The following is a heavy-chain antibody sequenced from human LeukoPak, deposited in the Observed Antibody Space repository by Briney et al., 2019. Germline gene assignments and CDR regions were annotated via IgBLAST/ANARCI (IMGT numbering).Heavy chain of an antibody. V-gene: IGHV3-72*01. CDR3: TIVTTIAGYHYPMGV. D-gene: IGHD3-16*02. CDR2: SRNKANSYTT. Sequence: PGGSLRLSCAASGITSSDHYMDWVRQAPGKGLEWVGRSRNKANSYTTDYAASVRGRFTISRDDSENSLFLQMNSLKIEDTAVYYCTIVTTIAGYHYPMGVWGQGTTVTVSS. CDR1: GITSSDHY. J-gene: IGHJ6*02.